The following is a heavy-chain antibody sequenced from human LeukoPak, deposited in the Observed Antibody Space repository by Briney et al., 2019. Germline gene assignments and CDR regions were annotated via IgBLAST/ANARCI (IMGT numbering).Heavy chain of an antibody. Sequence: GGSLRLSCAASGFTFSSYGMSWVRQAPGKGLEWVSAISGSGGSTYYADSVKGRFTISRDNSKNTLYLQMNSLRAEDTAIYYCARDERLLSFLKWGQGTLVTVSS. CDR3: ARDERLLSFLK. V-gene: IGHV3-23*01. J-gene: IGHJ4*02. CDR2: ISGSGGST. D-gene: IGHD3-3*01. CDR1: GFTFSSYG.